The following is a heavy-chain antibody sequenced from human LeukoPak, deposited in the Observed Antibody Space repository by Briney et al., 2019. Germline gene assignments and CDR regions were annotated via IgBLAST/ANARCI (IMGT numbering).Heavy chain of an antibody. Sequence: ASVKVSCKASGYSFTSYYIHWVRLAPGQGLEWMGVINPSGGSTRYAQKFQDRVTMTRDTSISTAYMELSRLRSDDTAVYYCARSIAARKASVDYWGQGTLVTVSS. D-gene: IGHD6-6*01. J-gene: IGHJ4*02. V-gene: IGHV1-46*01. CDR1: GYSFTSYY. CDR2: INPSGGST. CDR3: ARSIAARKASVDY.